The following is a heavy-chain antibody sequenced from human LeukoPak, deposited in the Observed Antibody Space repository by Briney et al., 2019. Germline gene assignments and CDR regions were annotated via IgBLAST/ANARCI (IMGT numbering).Heavy chain of an antibody. CDR1: GFTFSIYG. D-gene: IGHD5-18*01. V-gene: IGHV3-23*01. Sequence: GGSLRLSCAASGFTFSIYGMSWVRQALGRGLEWVSAISGSGGSTYYADSVKGRFTISRDNSKNTLYLQLNSLRAEDTAVYYCAKDLLMLSQLWYDAFDIWGQGTMVTVSS. J-gene: IGHJ3*02. CDR2: ISGSGGST. CDR3: AKDLLMLSQLWYDAFDI.